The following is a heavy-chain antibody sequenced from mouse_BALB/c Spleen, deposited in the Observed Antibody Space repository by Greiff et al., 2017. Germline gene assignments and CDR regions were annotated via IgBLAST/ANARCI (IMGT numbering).Heavy chain of an antibody. CDR2: ISSGGSYT. CDR3: ARHRYDPYAMDY. Sequence: EVMLVESGGGLVKPGGSLKLSCAASGFTFSSYAMSWVRQTPEKRLEWVATISSGGSYTYYPDSVKGRFTISRDNAKNTLYLQMSSLRSEDTAMYYCARHRYDPYAMDYWGQGTSVTVSS. J-gene: IGHJ4*01. CDR1: GFTFSSYA. V-gene: IGHV5-9-3*01. D-gene: IGHD2-14*01.